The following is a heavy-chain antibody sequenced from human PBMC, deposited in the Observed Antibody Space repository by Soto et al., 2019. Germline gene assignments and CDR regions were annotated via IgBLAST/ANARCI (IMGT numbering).Heavy chain of an antibody. J-gene: IGHJ5*02. Sequence: SETLSLTCTVSGGSISSYYWSWIRQPPGKGLEWIGYIYYSGSTNYNPSLKSRVTISVDTSKNQFSLKLSSVTAADTAVYYCARIVSNIVVVPAAIWFDPWGQGTLVTVSS. CDR1: GGSISSYY. D-gene: IGHD2-2*01. CDR2: IYYSGST. V-gene: IGHV4-59*01. CDR3: ARIVSNIVVVPAAIWFDP.